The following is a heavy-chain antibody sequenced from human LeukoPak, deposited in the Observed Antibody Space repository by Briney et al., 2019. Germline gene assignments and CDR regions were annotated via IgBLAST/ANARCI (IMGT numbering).Heavy chain of an antibody. D-gene: IGHD3-22*01. Sequence: SETLSLTCAVSGYSISSGYYWGWIRQPPGKGLEWIGSIYYSGSTHYNPSLKSRVTISVDTSKNQFSLKLNSVTAADTAVYYCARNDSSGYFDFWGQGTLVTVSS. CDR3: ARNDSSGYFDF. CDR2: IYYSGST. J-gene: IGHJ4*02. V-gene: IGHV4-38-2*01. CDR1: GYSISSGYY.